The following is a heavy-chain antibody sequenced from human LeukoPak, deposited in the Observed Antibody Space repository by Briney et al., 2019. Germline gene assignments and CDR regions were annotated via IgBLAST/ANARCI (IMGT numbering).Heavy chain of an antibody. D-gene: IGHD2-2*01. CDR1: GDSVSSNSAA. Sequence: SQTLSLTCAIAGDSVSSNSAAWNWIRQSPSRGLEWLGRTYYRSKWYFDYAVSVEGRITINPDTSKNQFSLHLNPLTPEDTAVYYCARSISTGGFRLDYWGQGTLVTVSS. CDR2: TYYRSKWYF. V-gene: IGHV6-1*01. J-gene: IGHJ4*02. CDR3: ARSISTGGFRLDY.